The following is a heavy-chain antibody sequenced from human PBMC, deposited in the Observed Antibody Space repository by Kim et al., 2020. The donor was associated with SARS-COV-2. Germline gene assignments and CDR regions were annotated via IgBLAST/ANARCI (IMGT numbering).Heavy chain of an antibody. D-gene: IGHD1-26*01. V-gene: IGHV3-30*01. J-gene: IGHJ5*02. CDR3: ARSGGGSYSSWFDP. Sequence: AASVKGQFTISRNNSKNTLYLQMNSLRAEDTAVYYCARSGGGSYSSWFDPWGQGTLVTVSS.